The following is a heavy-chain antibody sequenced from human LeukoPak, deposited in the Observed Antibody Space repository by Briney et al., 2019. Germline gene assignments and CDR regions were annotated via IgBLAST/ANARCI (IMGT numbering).Heavy chain of an antibody. J-gene: IGHJ4*02. Sequence: ASVKVSRKASGYTFTGYYMHWVRQAPGQGLEWIGRINPNSGGTNYAQKFQGRVTMTRDTSISTADMELSTLRSDDTAVYYCATRDGYNPAYFDSWGQGTLVTVSS. CDR2: INPNSGGT. V-gene: IGHV1-2*06. CDR1: GYTFTGYY. CDR3: ATRDGYNPAYFDS. D-gene: IGHD5-24*01.